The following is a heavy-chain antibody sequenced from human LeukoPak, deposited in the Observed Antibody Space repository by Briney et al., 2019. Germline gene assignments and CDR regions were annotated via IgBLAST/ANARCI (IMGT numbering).Heavy chain of an antibody. CDR2: ISAYNGNT. Sequence: ASVNVSCKASGYTFTSYGISWVRQAPGQGLEWMGWISAYNGNTNYAQKLQGRVTMTTDTSTSTAYMELRSLRSDDTAVYYCARAPTRYCSGGSCYSGRRSYFQHWGQGTLVTVSS. D-gene: IGHD2-15*01. CDR3: ARAPTRYCSGGSCYSGRRSYFQH. J-gene: IGHJ1*01. CDR1: GYTFTSYG. V-gene: IGHV1-18*01.